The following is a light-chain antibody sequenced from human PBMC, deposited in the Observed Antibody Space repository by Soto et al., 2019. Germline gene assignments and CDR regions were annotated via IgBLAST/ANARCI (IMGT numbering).Light chain of an antibody. V-gene: IGKV1-5*01. Sequence: DIQMTQAPSSLSASVGDRVTITCRASQSISSWLAWYQQKPGKAPKLLIYDASSLESGVPSRFSGSGSGTEFTLTISSVQPDDFATYYCQHYNSYPYTFGQGTKVDIK. CDR3: QHYNSYPYT. CDR2: DAS. J-gene: IGKJ2*01. CDR1: QSISSW.